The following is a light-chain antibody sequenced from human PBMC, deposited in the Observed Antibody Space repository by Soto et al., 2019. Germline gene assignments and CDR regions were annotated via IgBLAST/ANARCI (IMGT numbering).Light chain of an antibody. V-gene: IGLV2-23*01. CDR3: CSYAGSSTYV. Sequence: QSALTQPASVSGSPGQSITISCTGTSSDVGGYNLVSWYQQHPGKAPKLMIYEGSKRPSGVSNRFSGSKSGNTASLTSSGLQAEDEADYYCCSYAGSSTYVFGTGTKLTVL. J-gene: IGLJ1*01. CDR2: EGS. CDR1: SSDVGGYNL.